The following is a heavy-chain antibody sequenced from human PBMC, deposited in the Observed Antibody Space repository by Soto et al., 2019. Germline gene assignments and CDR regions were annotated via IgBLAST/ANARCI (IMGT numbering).Heavy chain of an antibody. CDR1: GFTFSSYS. Sequence: EVQLVESGGGLVQPGGSLRLSCAASGFTFSSYSMNWVRQAPGKGLEWVSYISSSSSTIYYADSVKGRFTISRDNAKNSLYLQMNSLSDEATAVYYCARDFVVVVAATPYYYYGMDVWGQGTTVTVSS. V-gene: IGHV3-48*02. CDR2: ISSSSSTI. CDR3: ARDFVVVVAATPYYYYGMDV. J-gene: IGHJ6*02. D-gene: IGHD2-15*01.